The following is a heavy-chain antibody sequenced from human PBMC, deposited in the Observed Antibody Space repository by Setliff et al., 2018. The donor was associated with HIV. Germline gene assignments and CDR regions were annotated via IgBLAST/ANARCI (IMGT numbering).Heavy chain of an antibody. CDR2: IYHSGST. D-gene: IGHD3-22*01. CDR3: ASVFESSAYSYYYGMDV. Sequence: SETLSLTCAVSGGSISSRDWWSWVRQPPGKGLEWIGEIYHSGSTNYNPSLKSRVTISVDKSKSQFSLKLTSVTAADTAVYYCASVFESSAYSYYYGMDVWGQGTTVPAP. J-gene: IGHJ6*02. V-gene: IGHV4-4*02. CDR1: GGSISSRDW.